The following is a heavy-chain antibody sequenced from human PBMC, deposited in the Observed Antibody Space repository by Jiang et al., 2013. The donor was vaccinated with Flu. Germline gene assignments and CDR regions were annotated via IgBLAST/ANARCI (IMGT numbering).Heavy chain of an antibody. CDR1: GFSLSTSGMC. J-gene: IGHJ2*01. CDR3: ARIPYSSPLSWYFDL. Sequence: KPTQTLTLTCTFSGFSLSTSGMCVSWIRQPPGKALEWLALIDWDDDKYYSTSLKTRLTISKDTSKNQVVLTMTNMDPVDTATYYCARIPYSSPLSWYFDLWGRGTLVTVSS. V-gene: IGHV2-70*01. CDR2: IDWDDDK. D-gene: IGHD6-6*01.